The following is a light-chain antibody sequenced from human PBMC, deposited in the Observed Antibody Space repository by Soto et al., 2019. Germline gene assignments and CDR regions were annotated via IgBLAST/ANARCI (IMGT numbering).Light chain of an antibody. Sequence: DILMTQSPSTLSASIGDRLTITCRASLSISSWLAWYQQKSGKAPQLLIYDASTLESGVPPRFSASGSGTEVSLAICSLQPDDFATYYCQEYESHLRTFGPGTKVEIK. V-gene: IGKV1-5*01. J-gene: IGKJ1*01. CDR3: QEYESHLRT. CDR1: LSISSW. CDR2: DAS.